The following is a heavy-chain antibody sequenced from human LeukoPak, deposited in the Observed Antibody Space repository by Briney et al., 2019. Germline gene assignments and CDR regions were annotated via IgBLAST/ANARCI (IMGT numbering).Heavy chain of an antibody. CDR3: AREGLDY. Sequence: ASVKVSCKASGCTFTNYDINWVRQATGQGLEWMGYMNPNSDNTGYAQKFQDRVTITSDTSISTAYMELSSLRSDDTAVYYCAREGLDYWGQGTLVTVSS. CDR1: GCTFTNYD. CDR2: MNPNSDNT. J-gene: IGHJ4*02. V-gene: IGHV1-8*03.